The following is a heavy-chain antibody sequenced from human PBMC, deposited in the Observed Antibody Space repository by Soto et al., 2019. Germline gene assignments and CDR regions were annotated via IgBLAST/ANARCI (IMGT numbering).Heavy chain of an antibody. D-gene: IGHD6-19*01. CDR3: ARAPLRIAVAGTWASWIDY. J-gene: IGHJ4*02. CDR1: GGSFSGYY. V-gene: IGHV4-34*01. Sequence: SETLSLTCAVYGGSFSGYYWSWIRQPPGKGLEWIGEINHSGSTNYNPSLKSRVTISVDTSKNQFSLKLSSVTAADTAVYYCARAPLRIAVAGTWASWIDYWGQGTLVTVSS. CDR2: INHSGST.